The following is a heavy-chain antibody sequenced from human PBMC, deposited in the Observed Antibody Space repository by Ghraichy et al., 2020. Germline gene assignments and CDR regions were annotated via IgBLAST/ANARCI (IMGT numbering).Heavy chain of an antibody. CDR1: GFTFSSYT. CDR3: ARDGWIDY. Sequence: GESLNISCAASGFTFSSYTMNWARQAPGKGLEWVSSITSSSTYIYYADSVKGRFTISRDNAKNSLYLQMNSLRDEDTAVYYCARDGWIDYWGQGTLVTVSS. J-gene: IGHJ4*02. CDR2: ITSSSTYI. V-gene: IGHV3-21*01. D-gene: IGHD6-19*01.